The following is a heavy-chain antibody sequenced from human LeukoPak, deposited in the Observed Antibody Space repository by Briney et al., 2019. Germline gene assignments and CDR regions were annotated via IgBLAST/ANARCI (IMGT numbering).Heavy chain of an antibody. CDR2: IYSSGST. CDR1: GGSISSGSYY. Sequence: SETLSLTCTVSGGSISSGSYYWSWIRQPAGKGLEWIGRIYSSGSTNYNPSLRSRVTISVDTSKNQFSLKLSSVTAADTAVYYCASQYDSSGYYHFDYWGRGTLVTVSS. V-gene: IGHV4-61*02. J-gene: IGHJ4*02. D-gene: IGHD3-22*01. CDR3: ASQYDSSGYYHFDY.